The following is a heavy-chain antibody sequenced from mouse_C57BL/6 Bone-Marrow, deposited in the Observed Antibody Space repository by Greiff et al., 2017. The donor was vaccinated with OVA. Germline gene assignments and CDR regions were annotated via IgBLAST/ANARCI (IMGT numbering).Heavy chain of an antibody. J-gene: IGHJ4*01. D-gene: IGHD1-1*01. V-gene: IGHV1-15*01. Sequence: QVQLQQSGAELVRPGASVTLSCKASGYTFTDYEMHWVKQTPVHGLEWIGAIDPETGGTAYNQKFKGKAILTADKSSSTDYMELRSLTSEDSAVYYCTRWDYYGSSPYYAMDYWGQGTSVTVSA. CDR2: IDPETGGT. CDR1: GYTFTDYE. CDR3: TRWDYYGSSPYYAMDY.